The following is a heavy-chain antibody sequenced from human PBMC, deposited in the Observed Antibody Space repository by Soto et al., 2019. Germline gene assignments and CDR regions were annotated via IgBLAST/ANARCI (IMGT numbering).Heavy chain of an antibody. Sequence: PGGSLRLSCAASGFTFSSYSMNWVRQAPGKGLEWVSSISSSSSYIYYADSVKGRFTISRDNAKNSLYLQMTSLRAEDTAVYYCARGKRTGRNYYYYGMDVWGQGTTVTVPS. CDR2: ISSSSSYI. CDR1: GFTFSSYS. CDR3: ARGKRTGRNYYYYGMDV. V-gene: IGHV3-21*01. J-gene: IGHJ6*02.